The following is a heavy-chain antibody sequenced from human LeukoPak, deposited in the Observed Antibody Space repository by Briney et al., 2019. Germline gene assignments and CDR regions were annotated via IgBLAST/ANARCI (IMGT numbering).Heavy chain of an antibody. J-gene: IGHJ5*02. Sequence: SETLSLTCTVSGGSISSYYWSWIRQPPGKGLEWIGYIYYSGSTNYNPSLKSRVTISVDTSKNQFSLKLSSVTAADTAVYYCAREGPNCSGGSCYTNWFDPWGQGTLVTVSS. CDR2: IYYSGST. CDR1: GGSISSYY. CDR3: AREGPNCSGGSCYTNWFDP. V-gene: IGHV4-59*01. D-gene: IGHD2-15*01.